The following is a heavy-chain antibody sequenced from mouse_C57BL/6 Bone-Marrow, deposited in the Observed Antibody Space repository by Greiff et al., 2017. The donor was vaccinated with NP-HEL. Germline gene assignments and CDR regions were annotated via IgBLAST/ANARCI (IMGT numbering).Heavy chain of an antibody. CDR2: IDPETGDT. J-gene: IGHJ1*03. CDR3: APATRWDFDV. D-gene: IGHD1-2*01. CDR1: GFNIQDDY. V-gene: IGHV14-4*01. Sequence: EVKLMESGAELVRPGASVKLSCTASGFNIQDDYMHWVKQRPEQGLEWIGWIDPETGDTEYASKFKGKATITAATSSNTAYLQLSSLTSEETAVDYCAPATRWDFDVWGTGTTVTVSS.